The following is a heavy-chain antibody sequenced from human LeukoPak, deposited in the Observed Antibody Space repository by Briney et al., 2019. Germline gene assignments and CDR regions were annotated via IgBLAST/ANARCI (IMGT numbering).Heavy chain of an antibody. CDR3: ARGIVVVPAAILFDY. CDR2: INTDGSTT. D-gene: IGHD2-2*01. Sequence: GGSLRLSCAASGFTFSSYWMHWVRQPPGKGLVWVSRINTDGSTTSYADSVKGRFIISRDNAKNTLYLQMNSLRAEDTAVYYCARGIVVVPAAILFDYWGQGTLVTVSS. CDR1: GFTFSSYW. J-gene: IGHJ4*02. V-gene: IGHV3-74*01.